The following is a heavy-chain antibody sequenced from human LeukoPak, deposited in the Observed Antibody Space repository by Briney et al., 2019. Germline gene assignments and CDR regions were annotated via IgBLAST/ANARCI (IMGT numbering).Heavy chain of an antibody. V-gene: IGHV3-9*01. CDR3: AKGGYSGSYLGY. CDR1: GFTFDDYA. D-gene: IGHD1-26*01. CDR2: ISWNSGSI. J-gene: IGHJ4*02. Sequence: GRSLRLSCAASGFTFDDYAMHWVRHAPGKGLEWVSGISWNSGSIGYADSVKGRFTISRDNAKNSLYLQMNSLRAEDTALYYCAKGGYSGSYLGYWGQGTLVTVSS.